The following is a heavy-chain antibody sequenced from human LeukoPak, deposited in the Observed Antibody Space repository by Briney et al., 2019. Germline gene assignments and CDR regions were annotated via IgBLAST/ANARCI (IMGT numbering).Heavy chain of an antibody. Sequence: ASVKVSCKASGYTFTSYGISWVRQAPGQGLEWMGWISAYNGNTNYAQKLQGRVTMTTDPSTSTAYMELRSLRSDDTAVYYCARDLRAVAVDPIFDYWGQGTLVTVSS. V-gene: IGHV1-18*01. D-gene: IGHD6-19*01. CDR1: GYTFTSYG. CDR2: ISAYNGNT. CDR3: ARDLRAVAVDPIFDY. J-gene: IGHJ4*02.